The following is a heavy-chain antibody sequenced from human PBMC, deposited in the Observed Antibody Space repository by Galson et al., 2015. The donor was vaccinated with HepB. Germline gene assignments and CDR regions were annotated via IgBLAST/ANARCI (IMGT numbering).Heavy chain of an antibody. CDR1: GFTFSSYA. CDR2: ISYDGSNK. V-gene: IGHV3-30-3*01. Sequence: SLRLSCAASGFTFSSYAMHWVRQAPGKGLEWVAVISYDGSNKYYADSVKGRFTISRDNSKNTLYLQMNSLRAEDTAVYYCASGGQLVSPSPQSMDVWGQGTTVTVSS. J-gene: IGHJ6*02. CDR3: ASGGQLVSPSPQSMDV. D-gene: IGHD6-6*01.